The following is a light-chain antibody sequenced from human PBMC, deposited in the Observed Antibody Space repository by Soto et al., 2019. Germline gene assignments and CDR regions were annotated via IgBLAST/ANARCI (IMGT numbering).Light chain of an antibody. Sequence: SYELTQPPSVSVAPGKTARIPCGGNNIGSKGVHWYQQKPGQAPVLVIYFDSDRPSGIPERFSGSNSGNTATLTISRVEAGDEADYYCQVWDSSSDHPVFGGGTKLTVL. J-gene: IGLJ2*01. V-gene: IGLV3-21*04. CDR1: NIGSKG. CDR3: QVWDSSSDHPV. CDR2: FDS.